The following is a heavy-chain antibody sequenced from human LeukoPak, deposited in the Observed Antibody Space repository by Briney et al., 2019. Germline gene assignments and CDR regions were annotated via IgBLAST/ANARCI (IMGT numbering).Heavy chain of an antibody. CDR2: ISGSGDST. D-gene: IGHD3-22*01. Sequence: GGSLRLSCAASGFTFSSYAMSWVRQAPGKGLEWVSTISGSGDSTFYADSVKGRFTISRDNSKNTLYLQMNSLRAEDTAVYYCAKAMVYYDASGYFYWGQGTLVTVSS. CDR1: GFTFSSYA. CDR3: AKAMVYYDASGYFY. V-gene: IGHV3-23*01. J-gene: IGHJ4*02.